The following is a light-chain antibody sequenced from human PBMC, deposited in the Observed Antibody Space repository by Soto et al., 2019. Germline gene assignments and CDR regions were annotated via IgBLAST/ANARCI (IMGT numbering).Light chain of an antibody. CDR1: QDIRSD. CDR2: GAS. CDR3: LQDDTYPLT. V-gene: IGKV1-6*02. J-gene: IGKJ4*01. Sequence: AIQMTQSPSSLSASVGGRVTVTCRASQDIRSDLGWYQQKPGKAPQLLIYGASRLQSGVPSRFSGSGSGTDFTLTISSLQPEDFATYYCLQDDTYPLTFGGGTKVHVK.